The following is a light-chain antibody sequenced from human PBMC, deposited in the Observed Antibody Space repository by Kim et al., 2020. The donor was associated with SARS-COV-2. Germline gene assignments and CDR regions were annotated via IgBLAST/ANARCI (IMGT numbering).Light chain of an antibody. CDR3: QQRSNWPPRIT. J-gene: IGKJ4*01. Sequence: APGESATLSCRASQSVSSYLSWYQQKPGQAPRLLIYDASNRATGIPARFSGSGSGTDFTLTISSLEPEDFAVYYCQQRSNWPPRITFGGGTKGRS. V-gene: IGKV3-11*01. CDR2: DAS. CDR1: QSVSSY.